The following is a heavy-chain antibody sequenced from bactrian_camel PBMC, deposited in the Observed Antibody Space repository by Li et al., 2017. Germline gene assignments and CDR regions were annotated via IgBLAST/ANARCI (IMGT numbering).Heavy chain of an antibody. CDR2: GSGADGTI. J-gene: IGHJ4*01. CDR3: ASGRGSGGYCYTVDDGLGNEVNY. V-gene: IGHV3S61*01. D-gene: IGHD2*01. CDR1: GYSC. Sequence: HVQLVESGGGLVQPGGSLRLSCVASGYSCTGWLRQSPGKEREAVATYITDGSGADGTIDYADSVKGRFTISRDNANNTVYLQMGSLKFEDTALYYCASGRGSGGYCYTVDDGLGNEVNYWGQGTQVTVS.